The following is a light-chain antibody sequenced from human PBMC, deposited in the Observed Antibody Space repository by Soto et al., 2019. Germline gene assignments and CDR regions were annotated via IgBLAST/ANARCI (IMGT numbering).Light chain of an antibody. J-gene: IGLJ3*02. CDR3: LLSYSGARV. Sequence: QAVVTYDPSLTVSPGGTGTLTYCSSSEAVTSGHYPYWLQQKTGQASRTLVYNTSDKHSWAPARFSGSLLGGKAALTLSGAQPEDEAEYYCLLSYSGARVFGGGTQLTVL. V-gene: IGLV7-46*01. CDR1: SEAVTSGHY. CDR2: NTS.